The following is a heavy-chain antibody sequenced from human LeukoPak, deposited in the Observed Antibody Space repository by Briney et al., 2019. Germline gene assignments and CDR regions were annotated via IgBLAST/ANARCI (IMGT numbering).Heavy chain of an antibody. J-gene: IGHJ4*02. D-gene: IGHD5-18*01. V-gene: IGHV1-2*02. Sequence: ASMKVSCKASEYIFTDYYIHWVRQAPGQGLEWMGWINPHSGGTNYAQKFQDRVTMTGDTSISTAYMELSRLISDDTAVYYCARMAMDPAMVTNFFDLWGQGTLLIVSA. CDR3: ARMAMDPAMVTNFFDL. CDR2: INPHSGGT. CDR1: EYIFTDYY.